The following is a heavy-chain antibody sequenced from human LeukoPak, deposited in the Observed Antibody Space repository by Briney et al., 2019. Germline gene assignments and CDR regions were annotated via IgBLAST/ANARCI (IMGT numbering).Heavy chain of an antibody. V-gene: IGHV1-18*01. CDR2: ISAYNGNT. CDR3: ARGGGVVLRFLEWLSGPNYYYYGMDV. J-gene: IGHJ6*02. D-gene: IGHD3-3*01. Sequence: ASVKVSCKASGYTFTSYGISWVRQAPGQGLEWMGWISAYNGNTNYARKLQGRVTMTTDTSTSTAYMELRSLRSDDTAVYYCARGGGVVLRFLEWLSGPNYYYYGMDVWGQGTTVTVSS. CDR1: GYTFTSYG.